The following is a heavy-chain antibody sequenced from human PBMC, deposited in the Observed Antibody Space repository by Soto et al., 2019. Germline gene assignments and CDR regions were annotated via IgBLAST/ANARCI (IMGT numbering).Heavy chain of an antibody. J-gene: IGHJ4*02. Sequence: SVKVSCQASGGTFGSNAISWVRQAPGQGLEWMGGIIPMFDKVHFAQKFQGRVTITADEFTSTAYMELGNLRSEDTAVYYCAREAEHEYFDDWGQGTPVTVSS. D-gene: IGHD6-6*01. CDR2: IIPMFDKV. V-gene: IGHV1-69*13. CDR1: GGTFGSNA. CDR3: AREAEHEYFDD.